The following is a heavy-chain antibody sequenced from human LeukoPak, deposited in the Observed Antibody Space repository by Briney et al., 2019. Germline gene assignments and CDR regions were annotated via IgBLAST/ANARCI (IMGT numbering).Heavy chain of an antibody. CDR1: GGSISSYY. Sequence: PSETLSLTCTVSGGSISSYYWSWIRQPPGKGLEWIGEINHSGSTNYNPSLKSRVTISVDTSKNQFSLKLSSVTAADTAVYYCARVVDSILTGYYPLEYWGRGTLVTVSS. CDR3: ARVVDSILTGYYPLEY. V-gene: IGHV4-34*01. D-gene: IGHD3-9*01. CDR2: INHSGST. J-gene: IGHJ4*02.